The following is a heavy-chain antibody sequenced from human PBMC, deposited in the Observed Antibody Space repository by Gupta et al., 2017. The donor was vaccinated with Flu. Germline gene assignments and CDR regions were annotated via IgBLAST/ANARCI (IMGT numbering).Heavy chain of an antibody. CDR2: VNCNNGNV. CDR3: ARGAPSPSGYKVFDH. J-gene: IGHJ5*02. D-gene: IGHD2-2*02. CDR1: GYTFTGHH. V-gene: IGHV1-2*02. Sequence: QVQLVQSGAEVKKPGASVKVSCKASGYTFTGHHVHWVRQAPGQGLEWMGWVNCNNGNVGYAQKFQGRVTMARDTSSRTVYMDLSSLTSDDTAVYYCARGAPSPSGYKVFDHWGQGTLVTVSS.